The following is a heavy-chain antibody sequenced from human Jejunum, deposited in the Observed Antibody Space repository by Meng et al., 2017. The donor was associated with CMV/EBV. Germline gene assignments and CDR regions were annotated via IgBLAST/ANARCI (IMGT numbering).Heavy chain of an antibody. V-gene: IGHV4-4*07. CDR2: IYSNGAT. Sequence: VQVQESCPGLGKPSETLPLTCTGSGGSISYYYWSWIRQPAGKGLEWIGRIYSNGATNYNPSLKSRVTMSVDTSKNQFSLKLSSVTAADTAVYFCVRDMHREVVIQDYWGQGTLVTVSS. CDR1: GGSISYYY. J-gene: IGHJ4*02. CDR3: VRDMHREVVIQDY. D-gene: IGHD3-10*01.